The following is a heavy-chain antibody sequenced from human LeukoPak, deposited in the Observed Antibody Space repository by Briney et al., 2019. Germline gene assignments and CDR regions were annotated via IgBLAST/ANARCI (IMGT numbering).Heavy chain of an antibody. CDR2: VNPSGGDI. CDR3: ARWDSSVGNAFDI. CDR1: GYTFTSYY. Sequence: ASVKVSCKASGYTFTSYYMHWVRQAPGQGLEWMGIVNPSGGDIRYAQKFQGRVTMTRDTSTSTVYLELRSLRSEDTAVYYCARWDSSVGNAFDIWGQGTMITISS. D-gene: IGHD3-22*01. V-gene: IGHV1-46*01. J-gene: IGHJ3*02.